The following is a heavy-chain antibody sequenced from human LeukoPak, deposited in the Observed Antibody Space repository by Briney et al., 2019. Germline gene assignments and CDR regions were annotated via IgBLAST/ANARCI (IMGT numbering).Heavy chain of an antibody. CDR2: ISGSGGRP. CDR3: ARHPEPGYCSSTSCHESYFDY. J-gene: IGHJ4*02. D-gene: IGHD2-2*01. V-gene: IGHV3-23*01. Sequence: GGSLRLSCAASGFTFSSCAMSWVRQAPGKGLEWVSAISGSGGRPYYADSVKGRFTIPRDNSKNTLYLQMNSLRAEDTAVYYCARHPEPGYCSSTSCHESYFDYWGQGTLVTVSS. CDR1: GFTFSSCA.